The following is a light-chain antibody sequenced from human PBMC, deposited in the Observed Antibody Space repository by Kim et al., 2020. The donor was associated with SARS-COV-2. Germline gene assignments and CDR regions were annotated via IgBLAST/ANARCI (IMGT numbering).Light chain of an antibody. J-gene: IGKJ2*03. CDR1: RDISNY. Sequence: DIQMTQSPSSLSASVGDRVTITCQASRDISNYLNWYQQKPGKAPNLLIHDASKLETGVPSRFSGSGSGTEFTLTITGLRPEDFATYYCQQYDNVPYSFGQGPSWRS. CDR2: DAS. V-gene: IGKV1-33*01. CDR3: QQYDNVPYS.